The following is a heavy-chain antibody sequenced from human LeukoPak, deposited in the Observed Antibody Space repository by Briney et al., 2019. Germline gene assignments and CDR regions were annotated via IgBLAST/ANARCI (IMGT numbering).Heavy chain of an antibody. CDR3: ATMYYYDSSGYPLSDY. D-gene: IGHD3-22*01. CDR2: FDPEDGET. J-gene: IGHJ4*02. Sequence: ASVKVSCKVSGYTLTELSMHWVRQAPGKGLEWMGGFDPEDGETIYAQKFQGRVTMTEDTSTDTAYMELSSLRSEDTAVYYCATMYYYDSSGYPLSDYWGQGTLVTVSS. CDR1: GYTLTELS. V-gene: IGHV1-24*01.